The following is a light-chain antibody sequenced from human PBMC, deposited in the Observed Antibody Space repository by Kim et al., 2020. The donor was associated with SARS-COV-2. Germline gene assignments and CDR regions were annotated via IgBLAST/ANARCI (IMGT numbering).Light chain of an antibody. CDR3: QSYDVSSHVV. V-gene: IGLV6-57*03. J-gene: IGLJ2*01. CDR1: SGNIAGNH. Sequence: KTVTLTCTPSSGNIAGNHVHWYRHRPGSAPSTVIYEHDQRPSGVPVRFSGSIDSSSNSASLSISGLKTEDEADYYCQSYDVSSHVVFGGGTQLTVL. CDR2: EHD.